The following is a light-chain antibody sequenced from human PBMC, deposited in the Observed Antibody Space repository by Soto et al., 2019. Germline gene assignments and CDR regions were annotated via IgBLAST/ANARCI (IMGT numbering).Light chain of an antibody. J-gene: IGLJ3*02. V-gene: IGLV2-11*01. CDR3: CSYAGRYSWV. Sequence: QSALTQPRSVSGSPGQSVTMSCTGTSSDVGGYNYVSWYQQHPGKAPKFMIYDVSKRPSGVPDRFSGSKSGNTASLTISGLQAEDEADYYCCSYAGRYSWVFGGGTKVTAL. CDR1: SSDVGGYNY. CDR2: DVS.